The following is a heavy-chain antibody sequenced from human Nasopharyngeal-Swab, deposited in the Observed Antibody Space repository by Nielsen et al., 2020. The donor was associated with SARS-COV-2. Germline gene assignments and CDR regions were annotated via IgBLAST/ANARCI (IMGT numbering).Heavy chain of an antibody. Sequence: SETLSLTCTVSGGSLSSSNYYWGWICQPPGKGLEWIGTVSYSGPTYYNPSLKSRVTMSVDTSKNHFSLRLTSVTAADTAVYYCGRLTKTTVTRRLYFDYWGQGTLVTVSS. J-gene: IGHJ4*02. V-gene: IGHV4-39*02. CDR2: VSYSGPT. CDR1: GGSLSSSNYY. CDR3: GRLTKTTVTRRLYFDY. D-gene: IGHD4-11*01.